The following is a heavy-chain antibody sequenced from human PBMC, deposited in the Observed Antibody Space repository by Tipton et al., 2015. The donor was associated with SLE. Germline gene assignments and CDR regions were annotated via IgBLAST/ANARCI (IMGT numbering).Heavy chain of an antibody. V-gene: IGHV1-8*02. Sequence: QSGPEVKKPGASVKVSCKASGYTFTTYDINWVRQATGQGLEWMGWMNPHSGNSGSAQKFQGRITMTGDTSINTAHMELSSLTSEDTAVYYCVRALRKDRNLDVWGKGTTVTVSS. CDR2: MNPHSGNS. J-gene: IGHJ6*04. CDR3: VRALRKDRNLDV. CDR1: GYTFTTYD.